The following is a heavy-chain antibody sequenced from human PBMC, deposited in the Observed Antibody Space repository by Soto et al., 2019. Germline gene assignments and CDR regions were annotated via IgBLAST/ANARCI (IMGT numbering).Heavy chain of an antibody. CDR2: IWYDGSNK. CDR1: GFTFSSYG. Sequence: GGSLRLSCAASGFTFSSYGMHWVRQAPGKGLEWVAVIWYDGSNKYYADSVKGRFTISRDNSKNTLHLQMNSLRAEDTAVYYCARNYDFWSGYGLDYWGQGTLVTVSS. V-gene: IGHV3-33*01. CDR3: ARNYDFWSGYGLDY. J-gene: IGHJ4*02. D-gene: IGHD3-3*01.